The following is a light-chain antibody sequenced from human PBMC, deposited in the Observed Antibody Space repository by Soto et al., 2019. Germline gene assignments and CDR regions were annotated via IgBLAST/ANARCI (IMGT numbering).Light chain of an antibody. V-gene: IGKV3-11*01. Sequence: EIVLTQSPATLSLSPGERATLSCRASQSVSSYLAWYQQKPGQAPRLLIYDASNRATGIPARFSGSGSGTDFPLTISSLGPEEFAGYYCQQRSNWPPTFGQGTRLEIK. CDR1: QSVSSY. J-gene: IGKJ5*01. CDR3: QQRSNWPPT. CDR2: DAS.